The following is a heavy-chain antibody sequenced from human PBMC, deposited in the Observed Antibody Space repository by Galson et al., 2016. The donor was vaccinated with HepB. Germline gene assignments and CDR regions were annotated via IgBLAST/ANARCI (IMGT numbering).Heavy chain of an antibody. Sequence: SLRLSCAASGFAFSTSAVHWVRQAPGKGLAWVAVISSDGSKQFYADSVTGRFTISRDNSKDTLYLQMNSLRAGDTAVYYCAKDGGYTYALGYWGRGTLVTVSS. J-gene: IGHJ4*02. D-gene: IGHD5-18*01. CDR3: AKDGGYTYALGY. V-gene: IGHV3-30-3*01. CDR1: GFAFSTSA. CDR2: ISSDGSKQ.